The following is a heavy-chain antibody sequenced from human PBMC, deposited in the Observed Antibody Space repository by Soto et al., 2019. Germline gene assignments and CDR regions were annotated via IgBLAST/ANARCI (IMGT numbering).Heavy chain of an antibody. D-gene: IGHD3-10*01. Sequence: GGSLRLSCAASGFTFSSYGMHWVRQAPGKGLEWVAVIWYDGSNKYYADSVKGRFTISRDNSKNTLYLQMNSLRAEDTAVYYCARVRGSYYYGMDVWGQGTTVTVSS. CDR1: GFTFSSYG. CDR3: ARVRGSYYYGMDV. J-gene: IGHJ6*02. V-gene: IGHV3-33*01. CDR2: IWYDGSNK.